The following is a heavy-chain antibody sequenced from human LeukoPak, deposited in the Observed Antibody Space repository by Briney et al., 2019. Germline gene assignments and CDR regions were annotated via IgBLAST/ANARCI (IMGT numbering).Heavy chain of an antibody. V-gene: IGHV4-39*01. CDR1: GGSISSSSYY. D-gene: IGHD6-19*01. Sequence: SETLSLTCTVSGGSISSSSYYWGWIRQPPGKGLEWIGSIYYSGSTYYNPSLKSRVTISVDTSKNQFSLKLSSVTAADTAVYYCARHEYSSGWYAAYYFDYWGQGTLVTVSS. J-gene: IGHJ4*02. CDR2: IYYSGST. CDR3: ARHEYSSGWYAAYYFDY.